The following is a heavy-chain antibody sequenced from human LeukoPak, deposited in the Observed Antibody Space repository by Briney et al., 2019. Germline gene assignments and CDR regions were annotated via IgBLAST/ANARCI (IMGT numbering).Heavy chain of an antibody. V-gene: IGHV1-2*02. Sequence: ASVKVSCKASGYTFTGYYMHWVRQAPGQGLEWMGWINPNSGGTNYAQKFQGRVTMTRDTSISTAYMELSRLRSDDTAVYYCARDIVVVPAALPNFDYWGQGTLVTVSS. CDR3: ARDIVVVPAALPNFDY. J-gene: IGHJ4*02. D-gene: IGHD2-2*01. CDR2: INPNSGGT. CDR1: GYTFTGYY.